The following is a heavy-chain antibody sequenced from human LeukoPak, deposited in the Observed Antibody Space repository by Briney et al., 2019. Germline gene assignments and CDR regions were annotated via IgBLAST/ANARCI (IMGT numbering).Heavy chain of an antibody. D-gene: IGHD3-22*01. CDR1: GYTFTGYY. Sequence: SVKVSCKASGYTFTGYYMHWVRQAPGQGLEWMGWIKADSGGTNYAQRFQGRVTMTRDTSISTAYMDLSRLRSDDTAVYHCATSGYPYNSFDIWGQGTMVTVSS. V-gene: IGHV1-2*02. CDR2: IKADSGGT. J-gene: IGHJ3*02. CDR3: ATSGYPYNSFDI.